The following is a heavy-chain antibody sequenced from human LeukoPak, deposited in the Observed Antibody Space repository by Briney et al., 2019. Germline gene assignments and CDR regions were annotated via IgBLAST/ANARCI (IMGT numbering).Heavy chain of an antibody. CDR2: ISGNGGST. D-gene: IGHD3-22*01. J-gene: IGHJ4*02. CDR3: AKDRVYDSSGNGDSYYFDY. V-gene: IGHV3-23*01. CDR1: GFTFSSYA. Sequence: PGGSLRLSCAASGFTFSSYAMSWVRQAPGKGLEWVSAISGNGGSTYYADSVKGRFTISRDNSKNTLYLQMNSLRAEDTAVYYCAKDRVYDSSGNGDSYYFDYWGQGTLVTVSS.